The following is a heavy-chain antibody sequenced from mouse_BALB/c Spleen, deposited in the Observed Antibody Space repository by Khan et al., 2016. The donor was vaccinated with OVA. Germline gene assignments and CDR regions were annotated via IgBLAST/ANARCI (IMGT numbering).Heavy chain of an antibody. V-gene: IGHV3-6*02. D-gene: IGHD4-1*01. J-gene: IGHJ2*01. CDR2: ISYDGSN. CDR1: GYSITSGYY. CDR3: ATGTYYFDY. Sequence: EVQLQESGPGLVKPSQSLSLTCSVTGYSITSGYYWNWIRQFPGNKLEWMGYISYDGSNNYNPSLKNRISITRDTSKNQFFLKLNSVTTEDTATYYCATGTYYFDYWGQCTTLTVSS.